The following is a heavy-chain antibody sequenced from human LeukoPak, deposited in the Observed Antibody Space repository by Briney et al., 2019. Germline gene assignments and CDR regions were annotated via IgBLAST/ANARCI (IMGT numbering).Heavy chain of an antibody. Sequence: PSETLSLTCTVSGGSISGFHWSWVRQPPGKGLEYIGDVFYSGGTNYNSSLKSRLTISVDTSRNQFSLKLTSVTAADTAVYYCARLYAGAYTRLDPWGQGTLVAVSS. V-gene: IGHV4-59*08. CDR2: VFYSGGT. J-gene: IGHJ5*02. CDR1: GGSISGFH. D-gene: IGHD3-16*01. CDR3: ARLYAGAYTRLDP.